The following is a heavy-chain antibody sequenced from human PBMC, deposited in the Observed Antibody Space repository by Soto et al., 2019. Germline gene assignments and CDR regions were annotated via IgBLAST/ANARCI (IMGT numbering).Heavy chain of an antibody. Sequence: QVQLVQSGAEVKKPGASVKVSCKASGYTFTSYGISWVRQAPGQGLEWMGWISAYNGNTNYAQKLQGRVTMTTDTSTSTAYMELRSLRSDDTAVYYCARDPYCSSTSCYPIYYYYYGMDVWGQGTTVTVSS. D-gene: IGHD2-2*01. J-gene: IGHJ6*02. CDR3: ARDPYCSSTSCYPIYYYYYGMDV. CDR2: ISAYNGNT. CDR1: GYTFTSYG. V-gene: IGHV1-18*04.